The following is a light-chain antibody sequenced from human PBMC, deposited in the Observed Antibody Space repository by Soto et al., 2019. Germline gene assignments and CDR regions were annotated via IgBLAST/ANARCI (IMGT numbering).Light chain of an antibody. CDR3: QQYNAYPLT. J-gene: IGKJ4*01. V-gene: IGKV1-5*03. CDR2: KAS. CDR1: QSISTW. Sequence: EIQMTQSPSTLSASVGDRVTITCRASQSISTWLAWYQQKPGKAPKLLIYKASNLEGGVPSRFSGSGSGTEFTITISGLQPDDFATYYCQQYNAYPLTFGGGTTVEIK.